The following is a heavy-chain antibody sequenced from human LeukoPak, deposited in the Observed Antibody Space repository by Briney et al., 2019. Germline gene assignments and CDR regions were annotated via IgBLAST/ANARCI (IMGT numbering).Heavy chain of an antibody. CDR2: MNPNSGNT. CDR3: ARGGGYGSGSYYKSPFDY. J-gene: IGHJ4*02. V-gene: IGHV1-8*01. CDR1: GYTFTSYD. D-gene: IGHD3-10*01. Sequence: ASVKVSCKASGYTFTSYDINWVRQATGQGLEWMGWMNPNSGNTGYAQKFQGRVTMTRNTSISTAYMELNSLRAEDTALYYCARGGGYGSGSYYKSPFDYWGQGTLVTVSS.